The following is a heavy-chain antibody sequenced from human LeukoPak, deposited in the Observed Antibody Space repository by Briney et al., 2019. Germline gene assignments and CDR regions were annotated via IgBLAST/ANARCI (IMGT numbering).Heavy chain of an antibody. CDR2: ISSSSRTI. D-gene: IGHD4-17*01. Sequence: GSLRLSCAASGFTFSSYSMNWVRQAPGRGLEWVSYISSSSRTIYYADSVKGRFTISRDNAKNSLYLQMNSLRAEDTAVYYCATPEDGDYGAFDIWGQGTMVTVSS. J-gene: IGHJ3*02. CDR1: GFTFSSYS. CDR3: ATPEDGDYGAFDI. V-gene: IGHV3-48*04.